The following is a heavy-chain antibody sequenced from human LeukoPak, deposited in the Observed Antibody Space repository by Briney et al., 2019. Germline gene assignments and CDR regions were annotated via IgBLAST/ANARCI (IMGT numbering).Heavy chain of an antibody. CDR1: GYTFTVYY. J-gene: IGHJ4*02. CDR2: INPNSGGT. D-gene: IGHD2-2*01. Sequence: ASVKVSCKASGYTFTVYYMHWVRQAPGQGLEWMGWINPNSGGTNYAQKFQGRVTMTRDTSISTAYMELSRLRSDDTAVYYCAGVRSRHVSNCFDYWGQGTLVTVSS. V-gene: IGHV1-2*02. CDR3: AGVRSRHVSNCFDY.